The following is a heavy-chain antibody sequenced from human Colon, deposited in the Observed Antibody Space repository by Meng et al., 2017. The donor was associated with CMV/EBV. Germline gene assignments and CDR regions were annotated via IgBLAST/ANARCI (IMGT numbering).Heavy chain of an antibody. CDR3: ARGNLYWFDP. CDR2: IYQSGSA. CDR1: NYSINSGDS. Sequence: GSLRLSCIVSNYSINSGDSWVWIRQPPGKGLQWIGRIYQSGSAYYHPSLKSRVTISIDKSRNQFSLRVRSVTAADTALYYCARGNLYWFDPWGQGILVTVSS. V-gene: IGHV4-38-2*02. D-gene: IGHD2/OR15-2a*01. J-gene: IGHJ5*01.